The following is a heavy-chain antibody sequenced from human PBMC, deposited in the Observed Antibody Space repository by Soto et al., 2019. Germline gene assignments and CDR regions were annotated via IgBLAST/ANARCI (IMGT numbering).Heavy chain of an antibody. CDR3: ATNHDDISGRTPLLFDS. J-gene: IGHJ4*02. V-gene: IGHV4-31*03. CDR1: GDSIGTGGYY. CDR2: IHYSGST. Sequence: PSETLSLTCTVSGDSIGTGGYYWDWIRQHPGKGPEWIGYIHYSGSTYYNPSLKSRLTISLDTSKNQFPLHLSSVTAADTAVYYCATNHDDISGRTPLLFDSWGQGTLVTVSS. D-gene: IGHD3-22*01.